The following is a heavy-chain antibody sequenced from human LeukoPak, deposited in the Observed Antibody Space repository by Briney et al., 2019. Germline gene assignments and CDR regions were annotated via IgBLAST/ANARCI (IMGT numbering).Heavy chain of an antibody. Sequence: SETLSLTCTVSGGSISSYYWSWIRQPPGKGLEWIGYIYYSGSTNYNPSLKSRVTISVDTSKNQFSLKLSSVTAADTAVYYCARAVSSRTSWYFDLWGRGTLVTVSS. D-gene: IGHD2-2*01. CDR3: ARAVSSRTSWYFDL. J-gene: IGHJ2*01. V-gene: IGHV4-59*01. CDR1: GGSISSYY. CDR2: IYYSGST.